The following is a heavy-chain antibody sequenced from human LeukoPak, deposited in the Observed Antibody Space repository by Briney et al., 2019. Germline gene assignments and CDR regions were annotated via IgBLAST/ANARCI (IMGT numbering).Heavy chain of an antibody. J-gene: IGHJ6*03. CDR1: GGSISSYY. Sequence: SETLTLTCTVSGGSISSYYWSWIRQPPGKGLEWIGYIYYSGSTNYNPSLKSRVTISVDTSKNQFSLKLSSVTAADTAVYYCARWAYAGSSLSYYYYMDVWGKGTTVTVSS. CDR3: ARWAYAGSSLSYYYYMDV. D-gene: IGHD2-21*01. V-gene: IGHV4-59*01. CDR2: IYYSGST.